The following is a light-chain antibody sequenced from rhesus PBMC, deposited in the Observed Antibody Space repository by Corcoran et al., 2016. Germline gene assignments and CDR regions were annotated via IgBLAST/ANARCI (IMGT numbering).Light chain of an antibody. CDR3: QQDYSWPLT. Sequence: EIVMTQSPATLSLSPGERATLSCRASQSVSSSLAWYQQKPGQAPKLLIYGASSRATGIPARFSGRGSGTEFTLTISSLEPEDVGVYYCQQDYSWPLTFGGGTKGELK. J-gene: IGKJ4*01. CDR1: QSVSSS. V-gene: IGKV3-42*01. CDR2: GAS.